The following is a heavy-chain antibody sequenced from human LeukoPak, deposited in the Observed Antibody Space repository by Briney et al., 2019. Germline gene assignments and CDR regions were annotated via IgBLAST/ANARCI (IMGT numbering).Heavy chain of an antibody. D-gene: IGHD1-26*01. CDR1: GGSISSGGYY. CDR2: IYYSGST. J-gene: IGHJ4*02. Sequence: PSETLSLTCTVSGGSISSGGYYWSWIRQPAGKGLEWIGSIYYSGSTYYNPSLKSRVTISVDTSKNQFSLKLSSVTAADTAVYYCAREGWELLSPLFDYWGQGTLVTVSS. CDR3: AREGWELLSPLFDY. V-gene: IGHV4-39*07.